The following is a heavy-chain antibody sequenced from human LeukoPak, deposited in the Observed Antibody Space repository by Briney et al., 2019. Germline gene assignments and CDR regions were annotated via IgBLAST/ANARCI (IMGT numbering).Heavy chain of an antibody. Sequence: SETLSLTCTVSGGSISSSSYYWGWIRQPPGKGLEWIGNIYYSGSTYYNPSLKSRVTISVDTSKNQFSLKLSSVTAADTAVYYCARQGWDTAMGDWFDPWGQGTLVTVSS. V-gene: IGHV4-39*01. CDR1: GGSISSSSYY. CDR2: IYYSGST. J-gene: IGHJ5*02. D-gene: IGHD5-18*01. CDR3: ARQGWDTAMGDWFDP.